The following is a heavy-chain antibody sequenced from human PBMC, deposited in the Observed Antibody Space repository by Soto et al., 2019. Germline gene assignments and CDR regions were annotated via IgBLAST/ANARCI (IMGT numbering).Heavy chain of an antibody. V-gene: IGHV3-23*01. CDR3: AIKILATTTRPKYWCFDR. J-gene: IGHJ2*01. D-gene: IGHD4-17*01. CDR2: ISGGGDDA. Sequence: EVQVLESGGGLVQPGGSLRLSCAGSGFTFINYAMNWVRQAPGKGLEWLSSISGGGDDAFFPDSVRSRFTISRDNSKNTMTLQMCSLRIEDTDVYYSAIKILATTTRPKYWCFDRWGQGTRVTVS. CDR1: GFTFINYA.